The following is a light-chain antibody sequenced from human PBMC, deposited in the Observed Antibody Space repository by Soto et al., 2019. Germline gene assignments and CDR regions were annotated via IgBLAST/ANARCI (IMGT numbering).Light chain of an antibody. CDR1: QSVSNSY. Sequence: EIVLTQSPGTLSLSPGERATLSCRASQSVSNSYLAWYQQKPGQAPRLLIYGASSRATGIPDRFSGSGSGTDFTLTISRLEPEDFAVYYCQQYGSSLETFGQGTKVEIK. V-gene: IGKV3-20*01. J-gene: IGKJ1*01. CDR2: GAS. CDR3: QQYGSSLET.